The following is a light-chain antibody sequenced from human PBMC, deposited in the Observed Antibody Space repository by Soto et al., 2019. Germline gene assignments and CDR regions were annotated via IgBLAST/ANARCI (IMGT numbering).Light chain of an antibody. J-gene: IGKJ3*01. CDR1: QNIREY. CDR3: QQSFTSPFFT. CDR2: AAS. V-gene: IGKV1-39*01. Sequence: DIQMTQSPPSLSASVGDRDTITCRASQNIREYLNWYQQKPGKAPKLLIYAASTLQSGAPSRFSGSGSGSAFTLTISSLQPEDFATYYCQQSFTSPFFTFGPGTKVD.